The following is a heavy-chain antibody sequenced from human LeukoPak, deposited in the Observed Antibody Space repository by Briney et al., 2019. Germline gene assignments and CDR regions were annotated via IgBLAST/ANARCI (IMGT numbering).Heavy chain of an antibody. D-gene: IGHD1-26*01. CDR2: IYYSGST. V-gene: IGHV4-39*01. Sequence: SETLSLTCTVSGGSISSSSYYWGWIRQPPGKGLEWIGSIYYSGSTYYNPSLKSRVTISVDTSKNQFSLKLSSVTAADTAVYYCARLASYRSYYGMDVWGQGTTVTVSS. CDR1: GGSISSSSYY. J-gene: IGHJ6*02. CDR3: ARLASYRSYYGMDV.